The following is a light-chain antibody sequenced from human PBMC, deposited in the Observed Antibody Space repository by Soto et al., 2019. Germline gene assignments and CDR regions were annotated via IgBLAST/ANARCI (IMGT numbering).Light chain of an antibody. CDR3: XHYVNWPLT. J-gene: IGKJ4*01. CDR2: DTS. Sequence: EVVMTQSPATLSVSPGERATLSCRASRGIGSTLAWYQQKPGQTPRLLIYDTSTRATGVPARFIGSASGTEFTLTITSLQSEDFAVYXXXHYVNWPLTFGGGTRVENK. V-gene: IGKV3-15*01. CDR1: RGIGST.